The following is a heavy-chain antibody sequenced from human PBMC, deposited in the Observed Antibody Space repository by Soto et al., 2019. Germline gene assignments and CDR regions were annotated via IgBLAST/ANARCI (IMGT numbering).Heavy chain of an antibody. V-gene: IGHV3-30*03. Sequence: QVQLVESGGGVVQPGRSLRLSCEGSGFIFSNNGMHWVRQAPGKGLEWVAFMSYDGSAKFLADSVKGRFTISRDNSKSTLVLHMSSLRAEDTAMYYCAIVRVADSPLDHWGQGTLVTVSS. J-gene: IGHJ4*02. D-gene: IGHD3-10*02. CDR1: GFIFSNNG. CDR3: AIVRVADSPLDH. CDR2: MSYDGSAK.